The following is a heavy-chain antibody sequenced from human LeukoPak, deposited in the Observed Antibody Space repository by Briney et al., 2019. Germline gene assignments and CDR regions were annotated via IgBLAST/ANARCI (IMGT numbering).Heavy chain of an antibody. CDR2: ISTYNGDT. D-gene: IGHD6-19*01. CDR1: GYIFKNYG. V-gene: IGHV1-18*04. J-gene: IGHJ5*01. CDR3: ARDPSNTSGWYIWFDF. Sequence: ASAKVSSKASGYIFKNYGISWVRQAPGQGLEWMGWISTYNGDTKHAQKVQGRLTLTADASTSTAYMELRGLRSDDTAVYYCARDPSNTSGWYIWFDFWGQGTLVTVSS.